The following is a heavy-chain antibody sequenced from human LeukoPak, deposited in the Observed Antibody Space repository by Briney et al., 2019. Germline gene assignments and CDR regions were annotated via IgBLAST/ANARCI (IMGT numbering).Heavy chain of an antibody. CDR1: GGAFSSYA. V-gene: IGHV1-69*04. J-gene: IGHJ5*02. Sequence: ASVKVSCKASGGAFSSYAISWARQAPGQGLEWMGRIIPILGIANYAQKFQGRVTITADKSTSTAYMELSSLRSEDTAVYYCARTFYDFWSGYRTANWFDPWGQGTLVTVSS. CDR3: ARTFYDFWSGYRTANWFDP. CDR2: IIPILGIA. D-gene: IGHD3-3*01.